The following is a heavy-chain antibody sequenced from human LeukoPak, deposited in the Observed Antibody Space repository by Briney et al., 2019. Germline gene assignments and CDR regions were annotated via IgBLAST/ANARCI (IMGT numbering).Heavy chain of an antibody. CDR3: ASFYYYRSCYYTPHGN. Sequence: ASVKVSCKASGYTFTGYYMHWVRQAPGQGLEWMGWINPNSGGTNYAQKFQGRVTMTRDTSISTAYMELSRLRSDDTAVYYCASFYYYRSCYYTPHGNWGQGTLVNGFS. J-gene: IGHJ4*02. CDR2: INPNSGGT. V-gene: IGHV1-2*02. D-gene: IGHD3-22*01. CDR1: GYTFTGYY.